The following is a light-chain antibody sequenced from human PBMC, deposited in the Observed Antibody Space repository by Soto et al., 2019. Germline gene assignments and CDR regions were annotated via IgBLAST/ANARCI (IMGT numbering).Light chain of an antibody. J-gene: IGKJ1*01. Sequence: EIVLTQSPGTLSLSPGERATLSCRASQSVSSSYLAWYQQNRGQAPRLLIYSASSRAPGIPDRFGGSGSGTDFTLTISRLEPEDFAVYYCQQYGSSRWTFGQGTKVDIK. CDR3: QQYGSSRWT. CDR2: SAS. V-gene: IGKV3-20*01. CDR1: QSVSSSY.